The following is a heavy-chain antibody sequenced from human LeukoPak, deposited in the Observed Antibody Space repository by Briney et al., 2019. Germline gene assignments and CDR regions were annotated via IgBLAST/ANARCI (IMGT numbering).Heavy chain of an antibody. J-gene: IGHJ4*02. V-gene: IGHV4-4*09. D-gene: IGHD4-11*01. CDR2: VYTSGST. Sequence: SETLSLTCTVSGGSISGGYWSWIRQPPGRGLEWIGYVYTSGSTNYNPSLKSRVTISVDTSKSQFTLKLSSVTAADTAVYYCAKSYFDYSTYYSYYFNLWGQGALVTVSS. CDR3: AKSYFDYSTYYSYYFNL. CDR1: GGSISGGY.